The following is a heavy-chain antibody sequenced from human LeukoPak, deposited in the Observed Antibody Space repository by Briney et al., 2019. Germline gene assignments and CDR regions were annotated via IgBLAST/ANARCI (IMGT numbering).Heavy chain of an antibody. Sequence: GSLRLSCAASGFTFSSYAMSWVRQAPGKGLEWVSAISGSGGSTYYADSVKGRFTISRDNSKNTLYLQMNSLRAEDTAVYYCAKGYSGYDSSPLSYWGQGTLVTVSS. V-gene: IGHV3-23*01. CDR3: AKGYSGYDSSPLSY. CDR2: ISGSGGST. D-gene: IGHD5-12*01. CDR1: GFTFSSYA. J-gene: IGHJ4*02.